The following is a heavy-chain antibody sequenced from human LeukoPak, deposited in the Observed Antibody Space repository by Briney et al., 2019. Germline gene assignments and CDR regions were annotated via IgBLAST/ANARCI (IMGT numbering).Heavy chain of an antibody. Sequence: SVKVSCKASGGTFSSHAISWVRQAPGQGLEWMGWIIPIFGTANYAQKFQGRVTISTDESTSTAYMELSSLRSEDTAVYHCAREDRDYYYMDVWGKGTTVTVSS. CDR3: AREDRDYYYMDV. CDR1: GGTFSSHA. CDR2: IIPIFGTA. V-gene: IGHV1-69*05. J-gene: IGHJ6*03.